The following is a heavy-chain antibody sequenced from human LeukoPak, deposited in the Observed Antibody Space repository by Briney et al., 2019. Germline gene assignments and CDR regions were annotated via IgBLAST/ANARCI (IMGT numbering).Heavy chain of an antibody. J-gene: IGHJ4*02. V-gene: IGHV4-59*01. CDR1: GGSISSYY. CDR2: IYYSGST. D-gene: IGHD3-9*01. Sequence: SQTLSLTCTVSGGSISSYYWSWIRQPPGKGLEWIGYIYYSGSTNYNPSLKSRVTISVDTSKNQFSLKLSSVTAADTAVYFCARLAPYYDILTGYYPYYFDYWGQGTLVTVSS. CDR3: ARLAPYYDILTGYYPYYFDY.